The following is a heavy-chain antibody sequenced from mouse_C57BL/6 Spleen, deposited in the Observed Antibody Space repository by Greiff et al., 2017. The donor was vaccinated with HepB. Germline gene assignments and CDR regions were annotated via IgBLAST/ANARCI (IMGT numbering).Heavy chain of an antibody. Sequence: EVKLVESGEGLVKPGGSLKLSCAASGFTFSSYAMSWVRQTPEKRLEWVAYISGGGDYIYYADTVKGRFTISRDNARNTLYLQMSSLKSEDTAMYYCTRASDYYGSSPFDYGGQGTTLTVSS. J-gene: IGHJ2*01. CDR3: TRASDYYGSSPFDY. CDR1: GFTFSSYA. V-gene: IGHV5-9-1*02. CDR2: ISGGGDYI. D-gene: IGHD1-1*01.